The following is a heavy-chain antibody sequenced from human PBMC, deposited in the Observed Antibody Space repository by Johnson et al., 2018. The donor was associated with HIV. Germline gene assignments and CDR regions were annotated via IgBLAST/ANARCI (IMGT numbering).Heavy chain of an antibody. J-gene: IGHJ3*01. CDR1: GFTFSDYY. Sequence: QMQLVESGGHLVKPGASLRLSCSASGFTFSDYYMSWIRQAPGTGLEWISYISRSGSTIYYADSVKGRFTISRDNAKNSLYLQMNSLRAEDTAVYYCARENYRRRDAFDVWGQGTVVIVSS. CDR3: ARENYRRRDAFDV. V-gene: IGHV3-11*04. CDR2: ISRSGSTI. D-gene: IGHD1-7*01.